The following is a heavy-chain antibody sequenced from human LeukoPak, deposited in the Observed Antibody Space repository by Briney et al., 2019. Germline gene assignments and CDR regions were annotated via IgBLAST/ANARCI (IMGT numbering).Heavy chain of an antibody. V-gene: IGHV3-7*01. D-gene: IGHD4-17*01. Sequence: PGGSLRLSCAASGFTFSSYWMSWVRQAPGKGMEWVALINPDGSQTHYVGSVKGRFTNSREKGRFTISRDNAENSLYLQMNSLRAVDTAVYYCARDLGYGALDPWGQGTLVTVSS. J-gene: IGHJ5*02. CDR1: GFTFSSYW. CDR2: INPDGSQT. CDR3: ARDLGYGALDP.